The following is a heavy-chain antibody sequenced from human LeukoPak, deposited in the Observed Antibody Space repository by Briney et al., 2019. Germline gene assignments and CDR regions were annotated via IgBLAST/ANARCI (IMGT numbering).Heavy chain of an antibody. CDR3: ASFDY. Sequence: GGSLRLSCAASGFTFSSYAMSWVRQAPGKGLEWVAVISYDGSNKYYADSVKGRFTISRDNSKNTLYLQMNSLRAEDTAVYYCASFDYWGQGTLVTVSS. CDR2: ISYDGSNK. V-gene: IGHV3-30-3*01. J-gene: IGHJ4*02. CDR1: GFTFSSYA.